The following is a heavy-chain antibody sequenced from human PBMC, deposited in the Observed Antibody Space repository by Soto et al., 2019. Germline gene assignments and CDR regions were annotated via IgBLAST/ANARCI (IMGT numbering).Heavy chain of an antibody. J-gene: IGHJ4*02. V-gene: IGHV4-39*02. CDR3: ARESEDLTSNFDY. Sequence: SETLSLTCTVSGGSISSSSYYWGWIRQPPGKGLEWIGSVYYSGSTYYNPSLKSRVTISVDTSKKQFSLKLSSVGDADTAVYYCARESEDLTSNFDYWGQGTLVTVSS. CDR1: GGSISSSSYY. CDR2: VYYSGST.